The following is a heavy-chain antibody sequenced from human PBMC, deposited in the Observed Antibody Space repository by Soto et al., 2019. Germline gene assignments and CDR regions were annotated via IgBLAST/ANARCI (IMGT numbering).Heavy chain of an antibody. V-gene: IGHV1-2*02. Sequence: QLVQSGAEVKKPGASVKVSCKASGYSFTDYCIHWVRQAPGQGLEWMGWIDPHSGGTNYAQKFQGRVTMTSDTSITTAYMDLSRLRSDDTAVYYCARGVPTAIHLGWFDPWGQGTLVTVSS. J-gene: IGHJ5*02. CDR3: ARGVPTAIHLGWFDP. D-gene: IGHD2-2*02. CDR2: IDPHSGGT. CDR1: GYSFTDYC.